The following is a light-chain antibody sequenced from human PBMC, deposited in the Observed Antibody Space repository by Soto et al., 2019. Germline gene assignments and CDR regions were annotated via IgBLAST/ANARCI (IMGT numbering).Light chain of an antibody. Sequence: QSALTQPASVSGSPGQSITISCTGTSSDIGGYNFVSWYQQHPGKAPKLMFYDVTNRPSGVSNRFSGSKSGNTASLTISGLQAEDEAVCYCSSYTSTNTVVFGGGTKLTVL. CDR1: SSDIGGYNF. V-gene: IGLV2-14*03. J-gene: IGLJ2*01. CDR2: DVT. CDR3: SSYTSTNTVV.